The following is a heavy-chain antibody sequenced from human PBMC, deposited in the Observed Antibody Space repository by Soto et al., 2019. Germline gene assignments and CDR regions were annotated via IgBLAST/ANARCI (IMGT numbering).Heavy chain of an antibody. CDR1: GFTFSNYW. V-gene: IGHV3-74*01. Sequence: VQLVESGGGLVQPGGSLRLSCAASGFTFSNYWMHWVRQAPGEGLVWVSRIDSYGSTTNYADSVKGRFTVSRDNARNTLYLQMNSLSAEETAIYYCARGGLHAYYKDNWGQGILVTVSS. CDR2: IDSYGSTT. J-gene: IGHJ4*02. D-gene: IGHD3-10*01. CDR3: ARGGLHAYYKDN.